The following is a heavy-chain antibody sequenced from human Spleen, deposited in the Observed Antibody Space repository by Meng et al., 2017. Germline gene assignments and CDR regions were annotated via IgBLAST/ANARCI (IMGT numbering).Heavy chain of an antibody. CDR1: GFTFSSYA. J-gene: IGHJ4*02. CDR3: AKAHYSSNGYGFDY. V-gene: IGHV3-9*03. CDR2: ISWNSGSI. D-gene: IGHD6-13*01. Sequence: LTRAASGFTFSSYAMHWVRQAPGKGLERGSGISWNSGSIGYADAVKGRFTISRDNAKNSLYLQMNSLRTEDMALYYCAKAHYSSNGYGFDYWGQGTLVTVSS.